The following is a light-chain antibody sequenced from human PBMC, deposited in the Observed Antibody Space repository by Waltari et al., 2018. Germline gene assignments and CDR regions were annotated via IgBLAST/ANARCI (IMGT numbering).Light chain of an antibody. Sequence: QSALTQPASVSGSPGQSITIPRPGTNNAIGSYNLVPWYQQHPGKAPKVIIFEVNKRPSGVSNRFSGSKSGNTASLTVSGLHPEDEADYYCCSYAGTPRVVFGGGTKLTVL. CDR2: EVN. CDR1: NNAIGSYNL. CDR3: CSYAGTPRVV. V-gene: IGLV2-23*02. J-gene: IGLJ2*01.